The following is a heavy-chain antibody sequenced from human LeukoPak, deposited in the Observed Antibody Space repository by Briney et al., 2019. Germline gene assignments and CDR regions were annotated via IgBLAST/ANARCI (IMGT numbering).Heavy chain of an antibody. CDR1: GFTFSSYG. D-gene: IGHD3-22*01. V-gene: IGHV3-30*18. Sequence: PGRSLRLSCAASGFTFSSYGMHWVRQAPGKGLEWVAVISYDGSNKYYADSVKGRFTISRDNSKNTLYLQMNSLIAEDTAVYYCAKDVYDSSGYLDDWGQGTLVTVSS. CDR3: AKDVYDSSGYLDD. J-gene: IGHJ4*02. CDR2: ISYDGSNK.